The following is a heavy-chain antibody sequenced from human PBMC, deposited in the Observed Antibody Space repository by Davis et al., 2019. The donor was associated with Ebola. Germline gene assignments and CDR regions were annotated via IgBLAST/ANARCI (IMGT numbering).Heavy chain of an antibody. D-gene: IGHD1-1*01. CDR3: ASPYNWNDRFDP. Sequence: MPSETLSLTCSVSGSSISSGYYWGWIRPPPGKGLEWLGSIYYSGTTYYNPSLRSRVTISVDTSKNQFSLKLTSLTVADTAVYYCASPYNWNDRFDPWGQGTLVTVSS. CDR2: IYYSGTT. CDR1: GSSISSGYY. J-gene: IGHJ5*02. V-gene: IGHV4-38-2*02.